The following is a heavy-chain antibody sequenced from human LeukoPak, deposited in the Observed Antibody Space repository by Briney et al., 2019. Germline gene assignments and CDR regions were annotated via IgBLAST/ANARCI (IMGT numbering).Heavy chain of an antibody. CDR3: ARASVAGVDY. J-gene: IGHJ4*02. Sequence: PSETLSLTCTVSGGSISSSSYYWGWIRQPPGKGLEWIGRIYYSGSTYYNPSLKSRVTISVDTSKNQFSLKLSSVTAADTAVYYCARASVAGVDYWGQGTLVTVSS. CDR2: IYYSGST. D-gene: IGHD6-19*01. V-gene: IGHV4-39*07. CDR1: GGSISSSSYY.